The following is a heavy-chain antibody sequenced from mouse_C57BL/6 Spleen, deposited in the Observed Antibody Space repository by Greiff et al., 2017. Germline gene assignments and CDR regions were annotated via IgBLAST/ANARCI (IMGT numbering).Heavy chain of an antibody. CDR1: GYTFTDYY. D-gene: IGHD2-2*01. CDR2: INPNNGGT. J-gene: IGHJ2*01. CDR3: ARGPSTMVTAEGYYFDY. V-gene: IGHV1-26*01. Sequence: EVQLQQSGPELVKPGASVKISCKASGYTFTDYYMNWVKQSHGKSLEWIGDINPNNGGTSYNQKFKGKATLTVDKSSSTAYMELRSLTSEDSAVYYCARGPSTMVTAEGYYFDYWGQGTTLTVSS.